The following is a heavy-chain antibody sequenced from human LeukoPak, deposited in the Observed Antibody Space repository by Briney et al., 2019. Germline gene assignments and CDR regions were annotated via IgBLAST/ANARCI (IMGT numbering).Heavy chain of an antibody. D-gene: IGHD3-16*01. CDR3: AKVRWGSDNALDS. V-gene: IGHV3-30*18. J-gene: IGHJ4*02. CDR2: ISYDGSNK. Sequence: GGSLRLSCAASGFPFSDYGMYWVRQAPGKGLEWLAVISYDGSNKHYADSVKGRITISRDNSMNTLYLQMNSLTAEDTAVYYCAKVRWGSDNALDSWGQGTLVTGSS. CDR1: GFPFSDYG.